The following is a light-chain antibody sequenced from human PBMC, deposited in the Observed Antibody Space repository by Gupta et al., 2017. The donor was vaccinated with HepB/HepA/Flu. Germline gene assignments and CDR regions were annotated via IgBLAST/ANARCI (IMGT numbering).Light chain of an antibody. Sequence: SALPQPASVSGSPGQSITISCTGTRSDVGGRNLVSWSQHHPGKAQKLRIYEVTKRPSGVAVRFSGSTSCNTDALTIPALQADEEEDEDDCYYAGGDADHGIFGGGTKLTVL. CDR3: CYYAGGDADHGI. V-gene: IGLV2-23*02. J-gene: IGLJ2*01. CDR2: EVT. CDR1: RSDVGGRNL.